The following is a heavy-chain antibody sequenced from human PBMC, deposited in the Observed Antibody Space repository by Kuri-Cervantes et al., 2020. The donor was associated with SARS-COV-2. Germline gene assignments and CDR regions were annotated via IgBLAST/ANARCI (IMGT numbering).Heavy chain of an antibody. CDR1: GFTFSGSA. Sequence: GGSLRLSCAASGFTFSGSAMHWVRQASGKGLEWVGRIKSKTDGGTTDYAAPVKGRFTISRDESKNTLYLQMNSLKTEDTAVYYCTFGYYYDSSGYYPFWGQGTMVTVSS. CDR2: IKSKTDGGTT. CDR3: TFGYYYDSSGYYPF. J-gene: IGHJ3*01. D-gene: IGHD3-22*01. V-gene: IGHV3-15*07.